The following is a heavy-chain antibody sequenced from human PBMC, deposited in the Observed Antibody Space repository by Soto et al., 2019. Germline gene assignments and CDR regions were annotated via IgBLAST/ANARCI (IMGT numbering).Heavy chain of an antibody. CDR2: ITPIFGTA. D-gene: IGHD3-3*01. CDR1: GGTFSSYA. V-gene: IGHV1-69*01. Sequence: QVQLVQSGAEVKKPGPSVKVSCKASGGTFSSYAISWVRQAPGQGLEWMGGITPIFGTANYAQKFQGRVTTTADESTSTAYMELSSLRSEDTDVYYCARSYDFWSGYFSVARVYYYYGMDVWGQGTTVTVSS. J-gene: IGHJ6*02. CDR3: ARSYDFWSGYFSVARVYYYYGMDV.